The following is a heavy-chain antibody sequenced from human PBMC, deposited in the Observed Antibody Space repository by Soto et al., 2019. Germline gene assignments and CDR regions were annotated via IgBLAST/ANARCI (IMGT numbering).Heavy chain of an antibody. CDR3: AKNIVVMVGVTVVVYGMDV. D-gene: IGHD2-15*01. V-gene: IGHV3-21*01. CDR2: ISSSSSYI. J-gene: IGHJ6*02. CDR1: GFTFSSYS. Sequence: PGGSLRLSCAASGFTFSSYSMNWVRQAPGKGLEWVSSISSSSSYIHYADSVKGRFSISSDNSKNTVYLEMNRLTAEDTAVYYCAKNIVVMVGVTVVVYGMDVWGQGTTVTVSS.